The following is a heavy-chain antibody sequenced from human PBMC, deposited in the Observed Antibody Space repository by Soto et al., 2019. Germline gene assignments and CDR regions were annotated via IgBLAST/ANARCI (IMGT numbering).Heavy chain of an antibody. CDR1: GFTFRSYG. Sequence: GGSLRLSCAASGFTFRSYGMHWVRQAPGKGLEWVAVISHDGSNKYYVDSVKGRFTISRGNSKNTLYLQMNSLRAEDTAVYYCAKDKGATVTYFDYWGQGTLVTVSS. V-gene: IGHV3-30*18. D-gene: IGHD4-17*01. CDR2: ISHDGSNK. J-gene: IGHJ4*02. CDR3: AKDKGATVTYFDY.